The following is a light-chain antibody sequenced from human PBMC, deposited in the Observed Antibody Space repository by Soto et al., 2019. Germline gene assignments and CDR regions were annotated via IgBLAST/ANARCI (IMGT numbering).Light chain of an antibody. CDR1: QSVSSNY. CDR3: QQYGSSPSK. J-gene: IGKJ1*01. Sequence: EIVLTQSPGTLSLSPGERATLSCRASQSVSSNYITWYQQKPGQAPRRLIFGASSRATGIPDRFSGSGSGTDFTLTISRLEPEDFAVYYCQQYGSSPSKFGQGTKVDIK. V-gene: IGKV3-20*01. CDR2: GAS.